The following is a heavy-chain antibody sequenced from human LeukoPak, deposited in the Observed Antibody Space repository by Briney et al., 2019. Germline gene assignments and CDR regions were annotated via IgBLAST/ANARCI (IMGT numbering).Heavy chain of an antibody. Sequence: GASVKVSCKASGGTFSSYAISWVRQAPGQGLEWMGGIIPIFGTANYAQKFQGRVTITADESTSTAYMELSSLRSEDTAVYYCARDRRAYCSGGSCYSPLDYWGQGTLVTVS. CDR3: ARDRRAYCSGGSCYSPLDY. D-gene: IGHD2-15*01. CDR2: IIPIFGTA. CDR1: GGTFSSYA. J-gene: IGHJ4*02. V-gene: IGHV1-69*13.